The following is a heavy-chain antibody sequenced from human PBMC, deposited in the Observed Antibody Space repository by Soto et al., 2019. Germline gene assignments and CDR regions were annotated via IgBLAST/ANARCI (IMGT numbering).Heavy chain of an antibody. J-gene: IGHJ4*02. Sequence: LRLSCAASGFSFSTYNMNWVRQAPGKGLEWVSYISSSSGTIHYADSVKGRFTISRDNAKNSLYLQMNSLRDEDTAVYYCARDQYYYDSSGYSPFDFWGQGTLVTVSS. CDR3: ARDQYYYDSSGYSPFDF. CDR2: ISSSSGTI. CDR1: GFSFSTYN. V-gene: IGHV3-48*02. D-gene: IGHD3-22*01.